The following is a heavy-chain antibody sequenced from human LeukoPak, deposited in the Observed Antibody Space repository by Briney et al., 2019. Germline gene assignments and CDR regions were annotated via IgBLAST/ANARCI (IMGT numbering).Heavy chain of an antibody. J-gene: IGHJ4*02. V-gene: IGHV1-8*01. D-gene: IGHD5-18*01. Sequence: ASVKVSCEASGYTFTSYDINWVRQATGQGLEWMGWMNPNSGNTGYAQKFQGRVTMTRNTSISTAYMELSSLRSEDTAVYYCARGPAGCSYGYSLAASGSDYWGQGTLVTVSS. CDR2: MNPNSGNT. CDR3: ARGPAGCSYGYSLAASGSDY. CDR1: GYTFTSYD.